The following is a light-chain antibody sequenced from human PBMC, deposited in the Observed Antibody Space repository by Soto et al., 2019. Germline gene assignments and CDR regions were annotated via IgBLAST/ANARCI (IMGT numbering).Light chain of an antibody. CDR1: QSVGSY. Sequence: EIVLTQSPATLSLSPGERATLSCRASQSVGSYLAWYQQKPGQAPRLLIFGASSRAPGIPARFSGSGSGTDFTLTITSLQPDDAAVYYCQQTRSFPLTFGGGTKVEI. V-gene: IGKV3-11*01. CDR2: GAS. CDR3: QQTRSFPLT. J-gene: IGKJ4*01.